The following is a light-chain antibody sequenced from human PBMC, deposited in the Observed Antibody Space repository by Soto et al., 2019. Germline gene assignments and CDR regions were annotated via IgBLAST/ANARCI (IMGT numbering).Light chain of an antibody. CDR1: QGISSY. CDR2: DAS. Sequence: DIQLTQSPSFLSASVGDRVTITCRASQGISSYLAWYQQRPGKAPKLLIYDASTLQSGVPSRFSGSGSGTEFTLRISSLQPEDFATYYCQQINRFPVTFGGGTKVDIK. J-gene: IGKJ4*01. CDR3: QQINRFPVT. V-gene: IGKV1-9*01.